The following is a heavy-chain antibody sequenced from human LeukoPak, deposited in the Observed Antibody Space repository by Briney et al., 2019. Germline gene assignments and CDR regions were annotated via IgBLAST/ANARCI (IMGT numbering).Heavy chain of an antibody. Sequence: SETLSLTCTVSGGSISSYYWSWIRQPPGKGLEWVGYMYYSGSTNNNPSLKSRVTISVDTSKNQFSLKLSSVTAADTAIYYCARHLSSAWYYFDYWGQGTLVTVSS. D-gene: IGHD6-19*01. CDR2: MYYSGST. CDR3: ARHLSSAWYYFDY. V-gene: IGHV4-59*08. J-gene: IGHJ4*02. CDR1: GGSISSYY.